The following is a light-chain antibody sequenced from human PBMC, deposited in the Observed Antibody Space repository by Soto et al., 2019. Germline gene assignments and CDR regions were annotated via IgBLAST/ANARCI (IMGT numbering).Light chain of an antibody. CDR3: CSYAGSRWV. J-gene: IGLJ3*02. Sequence: QSSLTQPASVSGSPGQSITFSCTGSSDAIGNFNLVSWYQQYPGKAPKLILYEVNKRPLGVSDRFSGSKSGNTASLTISGLQADDEADYHCCSYAGSRWVFCGGTKLTVL. CDR1: SDAIGNFNL. CDR2: EVN. V-gene: IGLV2-23*02.